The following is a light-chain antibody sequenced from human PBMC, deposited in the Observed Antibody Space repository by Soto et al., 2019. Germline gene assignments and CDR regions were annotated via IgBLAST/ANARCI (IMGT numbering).Light chain of an antibody. CDR3: SSYTSSSTLV. J-gene: IGLJ2*01. V-gene: IGLV2-14*01. Sequence: QSALTQPGSVSGSPGQSITISCTGTSSDVGGYNYVSRYQQHPGKAPKLMIYDVSNRPSGVSNRFSGSKSGNTASLTISGLQAEDEADYYCSSYTSSSTLVFGGGTKLTVL. CDR2: DVS. CDR1: SSDVGGYNY.